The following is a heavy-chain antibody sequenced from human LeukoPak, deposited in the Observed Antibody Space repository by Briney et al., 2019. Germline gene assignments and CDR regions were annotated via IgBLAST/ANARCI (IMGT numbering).Heavy chain of an antibody. Sequence: SETLSLTCTVSGGSISSSSYYWGWIRQPPGKGLEWIGSIYYSGSTYYNPSLKSRVTISVDTSKNQFSLKLSSVTAADTAVYYCARAPEPGNWFDPWGQGTLVTVSS. CDR3: ARAPEPGNWFDP. J-gene: IGHJ5*02. CDR1: GGSISSSSYY. D-gene: IGHD1-14*01. V-gene: IGHV4-39*07. CDR2: IYYSGST.